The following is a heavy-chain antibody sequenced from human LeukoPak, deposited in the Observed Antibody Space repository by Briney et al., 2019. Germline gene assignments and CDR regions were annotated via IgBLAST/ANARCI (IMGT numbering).Heavy chain of an antibody. CDR3: TRAEPAITMVRGVIRPHKGPSFDY. V-gene: IGHV3-49*03. D-gene: IGHD3-10*01. CDR1: GFTFGDYA. Sequence: GGSLLLSCTASGFTFGDYAMSWFRPAPGKGLGGVGFIRSKAYGETTEYAASVKGRFTISRDDSKSIAYLQMNSLKTEDTAVYYCTRAEPAITMVRGVIRPHKGPSFDYWGQGTLVTVSS. J-gene: IGHJ4*02. CDR2: IRSKAYGETT.